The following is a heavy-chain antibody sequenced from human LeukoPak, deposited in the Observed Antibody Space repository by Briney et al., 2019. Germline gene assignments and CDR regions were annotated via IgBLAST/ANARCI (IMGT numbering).Heavy chain of an antibody. D-gene: IGHD3-9*01. CDR2: ISSNGGSK. CDR1: GFTFSSYA. Sequence: GGSLRLSCSASGFTFSSYAMNWVRQAPGKGLEYVSAISSNGGSKYYADSVNGRFTISKNNSKNTLYLQMSSLRADDTGVYYCVKGFYDIVTAYWGGGDYWGQGTPVTVSS. V-gene: IGHV3-64D*06. CDR3: VKGFYDIVTAYWGGGDY. J-gene: IGHJ4*02.